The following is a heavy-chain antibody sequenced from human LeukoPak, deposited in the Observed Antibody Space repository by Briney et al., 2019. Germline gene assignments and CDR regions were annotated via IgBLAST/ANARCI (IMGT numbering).Heavy chain of an antibody. V-gene: IGHV4-4*02. D-gene: IGHD5-12*01. J-gene: IGHJ4*02. CDR2: IYHSGST. CDR1: GVSISISNW. CDR3: ARDSGYDPYYFDY. Sequence: SETLSLTCAVSGVSISISNWWTWVRQPPGKGLEWIGEIYHSGSTSYNPSLKSRVTISVDKSKNQFSLRLSSVTAADTAVYYCARDSGYDPYYFDYWGQGALVTVS.